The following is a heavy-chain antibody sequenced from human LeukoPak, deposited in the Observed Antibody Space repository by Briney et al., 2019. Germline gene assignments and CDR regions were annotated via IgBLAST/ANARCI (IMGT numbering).Heavy chain of an antibody. CDR2: INPISGFT. J-gene: IGHJ4*02. CDR3: ARVPNTYYGSGSF. V-gene: IGHV1-2*02. D-gene: IGHD3-10*01. CDR1: GYTFTGYY. Sequence: ASVKVSCKASGYTFTGYYMHWVRQAPGQGLEWMGWINPISGFTNYAQKFQGRVTMTRDTSLSTAYMELSRLRSDDTAVYYCARVPNTYYGSGSFWGQGTLVTVSS.